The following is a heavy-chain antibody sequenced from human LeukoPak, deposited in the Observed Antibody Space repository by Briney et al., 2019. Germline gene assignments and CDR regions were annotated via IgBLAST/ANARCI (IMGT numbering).Heavy chain of an antibody. CDR3: ARGTYYSGSGPGNWFDP. CDR1: GFSVSDYY. Sequence: GSLRLSCTASGFSVSDYYMNWIRQPPGKGLEWVSHITRKDAIEYADSVRGRFTISRDNANNLLYLQMDSLRPEDTAVYYCARGTYYSGSGPGNWFDPWGHGTLVTVSS. J-gene: IGHJ5*02. D-gene: IGHD3-10*01. V-gene: IGHV3-11*01. CDR2: ITRKDAI.